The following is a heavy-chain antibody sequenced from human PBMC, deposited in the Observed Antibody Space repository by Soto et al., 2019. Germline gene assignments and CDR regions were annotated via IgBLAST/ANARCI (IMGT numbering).Heavy chain of an antibody. V-gene: IGHV4-59*07. CDR2: IYYSGST. Sequence: SVPLSLTYSGSGVSTRSYYWSLMRQPPGKGLEWIGYIYYSGSTNYNPSLKSRVTISVDTSKNQFSLKLSSVTAADTAVYHCARALGYCSSTSCFGAGGMDVWGPGT. J-gene: IGHJ6*02. CDR3: ARALGYCSSTSCFGAGGMDV. CDR1: GVSTRSYY. D-gene: IGHD2-2*01.